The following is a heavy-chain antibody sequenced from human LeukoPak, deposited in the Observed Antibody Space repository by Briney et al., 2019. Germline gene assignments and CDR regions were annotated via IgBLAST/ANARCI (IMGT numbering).Heavy chain of an antibody. V-gene: IGHV3-30*02. Sequence: GGSLRLSCAASGFTFSSYGMHWVRQAPGKGLEWVAFIRYDGSNKYYADSVKGRFTISRDNSKNTLYLQMNSLRAEDTAVYYCAKVREYTVSYFDYWGQGTLVTVSS. CDR1: GFTFSSYG. D-gene: IGHD4-17*01. CDR2: IRYDGSNK. CDR3: AKVREYTVSYFDY. J-gene: IGHJ4*02.